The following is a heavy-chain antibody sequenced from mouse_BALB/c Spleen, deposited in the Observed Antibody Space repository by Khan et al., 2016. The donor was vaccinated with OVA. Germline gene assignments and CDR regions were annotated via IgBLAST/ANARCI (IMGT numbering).Heavy chain of an antibody. CDR1: GYTFINYW. V-gene: IGHV1-7*01. CDR2: INPSTGYT. Sequence: QMQLEESGAELAKPGASVKMSCKASGYTFINYWILWVKQRPGQGLEWIGYINPSTGYTEYNQNFKDKATLTADKSSSTAYMQLSSLTSEDSAVYFCARKGLRGDFGYWGRGTTLTVSS. J-gene: IGHJ2*01. CDR3: ARKGLRGDFGY. D-gene: IGHD3-1*01.